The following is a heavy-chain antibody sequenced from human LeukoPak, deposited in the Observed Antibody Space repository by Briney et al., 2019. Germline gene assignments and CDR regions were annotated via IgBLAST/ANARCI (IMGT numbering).Heavy chain of an antibody. D-gene: IGHD3-16*02. J-gene: IGHJ4*02. CDR1: GYTFSNYG. CDR2: ISEYNGNT. V-gene: IGHV1-18*01. Sequence: ASVKVSCKASGYTFSNYGISWVRQAPGQGLEWMGWISEYNGNTHYAQKFQGRVTMTTDTSTSTAYMELRSLRSDDTAVYYCARDPSLSSFLDYWGQGTLVTVSS. CDR3: ARDPSLSSFLDY.